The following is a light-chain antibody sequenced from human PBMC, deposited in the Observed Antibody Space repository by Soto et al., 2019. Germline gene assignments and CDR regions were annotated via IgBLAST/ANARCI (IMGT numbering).Light chain of an antibody. J-gene: IGKJ4*01. CDR3: QQYNNWPVT. V-gene: IGKV1-5*03. CDR2: QAS. Sequence: DIMMTQSPSTLSASLGDRATLTCRASQSLSSGLAWYQQKPGKAPKLLIYQASSIESGVPARFSGSGSGTEFTLTISSLQSDDFAAYYCQQYNNWPVTFGGGTKVEIK. CDR1: QSLSSG.